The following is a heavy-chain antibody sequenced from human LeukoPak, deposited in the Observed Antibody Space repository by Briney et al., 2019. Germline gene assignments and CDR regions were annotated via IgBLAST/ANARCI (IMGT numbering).Heavy chain of an antibody. CDR1: GGSISSGGYY. CDR2: IYYSGST. D-gene: IGHD4-11*01. V-gene: IGHV4-31*03. CDR3: ARDRPLQYSNYEEYYYGMDV. J-gene: IGHJ6*02. Sequence: PSQTLSLTCTVSGGSISSGGYYWSWLRQHPGTGLEWLGYIYYSGSTYYNPSLKSRVTISVDTSKNQFSLKLSSVTAADTAVYYCARDRPLQYSNYEEYYYGMDVWGQGTTVTVSS.